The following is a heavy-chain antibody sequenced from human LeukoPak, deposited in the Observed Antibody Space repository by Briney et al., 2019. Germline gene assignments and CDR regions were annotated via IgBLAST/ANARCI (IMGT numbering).Heavy chain of an antibody. D-gene: IGHD1-1*01. CDR1: GFTFNNYE. CDR2: ISQSGSTT. V-gene: IGHV3-48*03. J-gene: IGHJ3*02. CDR3: AKLRGKDGVRDSYDI. Sequence: GGSLRLSCVVSGFTFNNYEMNWVRQAPGKGLEWVSYISQSGSTTRYTDSVKGRFTISRDNSKNTLYLQMNSLRAEDTALYYCAKLRGKDGVRDSYDIWGQGTMVTVSS.